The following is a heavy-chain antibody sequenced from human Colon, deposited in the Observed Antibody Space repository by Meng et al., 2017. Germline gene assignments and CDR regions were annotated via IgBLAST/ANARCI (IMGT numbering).Heavy chain of an antibody. CDR1: GYTFTTYG. Sequence: HVQLVEYGSELKKPGASVRISCKASGYTFTTYGMNWVRQAPGQGLEWMGWINTNTGKPTYAQGLTGRFVFSLDTSVSTAYLQISSLKAEDTAVYYCARDSEAADYWGQGTLVTVSS. J-gene: IGHJ4*02. V-gene: IGHV7-4-1*02. CDR2: INTNTGKP. CDR3: ARDSEAADY. D-gene: IGHD6-25*01.